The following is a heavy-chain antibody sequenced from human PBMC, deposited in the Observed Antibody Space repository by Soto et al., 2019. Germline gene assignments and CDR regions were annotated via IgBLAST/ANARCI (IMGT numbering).Heavy chain of an antibody. Sequence: SATLSLTCTVSGGSISNAAYSWSWIRQPPGKGLEWIGYIYPSGMPFYNPSLRSRVTISIDRSNDQFSLNLKSVTAADTAVYYCARERGGYGLFDSWGQGTLVTVS. D-gene: IGHD5-18*01. CDR1: GGSISNAAYS. CDR3: ARERGGYGLFDS. J-gene: IGHJ4*02. CDR2: IYPSGMP. V-gene: IGHV4-30-2*01.